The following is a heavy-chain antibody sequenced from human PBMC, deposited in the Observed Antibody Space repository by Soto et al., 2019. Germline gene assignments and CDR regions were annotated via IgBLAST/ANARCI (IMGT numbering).Heavy chain of an antibody. V-gene: IGHV5-10-1*01. D-gene: IGHD3-3*01. J-gene: IGHJ5*02. Sequence: PGESLKISCKGSGYSFTSYWISWVRQMPGKGLEWMGRIDPSDSYTNYSPSFQGHVTISADKSISTAYLQWSSLKASDTAMYYCAASSGRKITIFGVVIMKNWFDPWGQGTRVTVAS. CDR2: IDPSDSYT. CDR1: GYSFTSYW. CDR3: AASSGRKITIFGVVIMKNWFDP.